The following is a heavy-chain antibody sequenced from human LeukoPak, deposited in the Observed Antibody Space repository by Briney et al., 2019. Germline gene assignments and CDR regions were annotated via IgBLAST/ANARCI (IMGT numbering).Heavy chain of an antibody. CDR2: MDGSSGKT. V-gene: IGHV1-8*01. D-gene: IGHD3-22*01. CDR3: ARLYYYASSGYDALDI. CDR1: GDTFTSYD. J-gene: IGHJ3*02. Sequence: ASVKVSCKPSGDTFTSYDINWVRQAPGQGLEWMGGMDGSSGKTAYAQKFLGRVTITRNTSISTAYMELSSLTSEDTAVYYCARLYYYASSGYDALDIWGQGTMVTVSS.